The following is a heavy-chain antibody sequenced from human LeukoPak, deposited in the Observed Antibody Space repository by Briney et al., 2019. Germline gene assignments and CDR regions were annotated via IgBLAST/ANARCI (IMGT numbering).Heavy chain of an antibody. CDR1: GYRFTTNW. CDR3: VRPVGTANWFDP. J-gene: IGHJ5*02. CDR2: IYPGDSDT. Sequence: GESLKISCKGSGYRFTTNWIGWVRQMPGKGLEWMAIIYPGDSDTRYSPSFQGQVTISADKSISTAYLQWSSLKASDTAMYYCVRPVGTANWFDPWGQGTLVTVPS. D-gene: IGHD1-26*01. V-gene: IGHV5-51*01.